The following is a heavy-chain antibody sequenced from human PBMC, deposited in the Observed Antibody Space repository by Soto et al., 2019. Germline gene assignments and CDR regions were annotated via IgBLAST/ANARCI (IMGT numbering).Heavy chain of an antibody. CDR1: GGSISTYW. Sequence: PSETLSLTCTVSGGSISTYWWSWIRQPPRKGLEWIGYIYYSGSTNYNPSLKSRVTISVDTSKNQLSLKLTSVTAADTAVYYCARSRGSTRSFDYWGQGTLVTVSS. V-gene: IGHV4-59*01. CDR3: ARSRGSTRSFDY. J-gene: IGHJ4*02. D-gene: IGHD2-15*01. CDR2: IYYSGST.